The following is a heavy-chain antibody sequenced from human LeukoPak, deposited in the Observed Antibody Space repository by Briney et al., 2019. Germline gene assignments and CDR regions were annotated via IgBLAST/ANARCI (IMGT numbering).Heavy chain of an antibody. CDR1: GGTFSSYA. D-gene: IGHD1-7*01. CDR3: ARRPNSHFDF. V-gene: IGHV1-69*05. CDR2: IIPIFGTA. Sequence: ASVKVSCKASGGTFSSYAISWVRQAPGQGLEWMGGIIPIFGTANYAQKFQGRVTMTTDTSTTTAYMELRSLTSDDTAVYFCARRPNSHFDFWGQGTLVTVSS. J-gene: IGHJ4*02.